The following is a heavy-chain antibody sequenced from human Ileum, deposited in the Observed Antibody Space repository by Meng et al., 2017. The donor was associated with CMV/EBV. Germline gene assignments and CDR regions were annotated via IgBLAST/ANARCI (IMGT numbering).Heavy chain of an antibody. CDR2: VNNRGRT. V-gene: IGHV4-34*02. J-gene: IGHJ1*01. Sequence: QVQLPRWGDGLSKPSNTRSLTCAVSGGPLNGFFCSWIRQPPGRGLEWIGEVNNRGRTNYNPSLKSRLTISIDTSKRQLSLMVTSVTAADSAIYYCASGRLQFTPSALQHWGPGTLVTVSS. CDR3: ASGRLQFTPSALQH. CDR1: GGPLNGFF. D-gene: IGHD5-24*01.